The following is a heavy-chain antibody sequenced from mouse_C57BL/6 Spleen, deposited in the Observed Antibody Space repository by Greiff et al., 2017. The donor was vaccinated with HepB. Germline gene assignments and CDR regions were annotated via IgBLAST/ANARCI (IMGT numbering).Heavy chain of an antibody. CDR1: GYTFTSYW. J-gene: IGHJ1*03. CDR3: ARKKPPYFDV. V-gene: IGHV1-72*01. CDR2: IDPNSGGT. Sequence: VQLQQPGAELVKPGASVPLSCKASGYTFTSYWMHWVKQRPGRGLEWIGRIDPNSGGTKYNEKFKSKATLTVDKPSSTAYMQLSSLTSEDSAVYYCARKKPPYFDVWGTGTTVTVSS.